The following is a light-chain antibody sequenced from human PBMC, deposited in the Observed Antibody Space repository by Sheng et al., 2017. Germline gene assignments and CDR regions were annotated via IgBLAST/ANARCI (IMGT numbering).Light chain of an antibody. CDR3: QQYGLSPAWT. CDR2: DAS. CDR1: QSVSSRY. V-gene: IGKV3-20*01. Sequence: EIVLTQSPGTLSLSPGERATLSCRASQSVSSRYLAWYQQKLGQAPRLLIYDASIRATGIPDRFSGSGSGTDFTLTISSLEPEDFAVYYCQQYGLSPAWTFGQGTEGGSQT. J-gene: IGKJ1*01.